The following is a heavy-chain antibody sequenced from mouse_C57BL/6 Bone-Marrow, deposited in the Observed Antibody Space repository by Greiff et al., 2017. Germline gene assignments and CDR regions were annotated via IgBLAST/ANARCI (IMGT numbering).Heavy chain of an antibody. J-gene: IGHJ4*01. CDR1: GYTFTSYG. Sequence: QVQLQQSGAELARPGASVKLSCKASGYTFTSYGISWVKQRTGQGLEWIGEIYPRSGNTYYNEKFKGKATLTADKSSSAAYMELRSLTSEDSAVXFCAREGYYYAIDYWGQGTSVTVSS. CDR2: IYPRSGNT. V-gene: IGHV1-81*01. D-gene: IGHD2-2*01. CDR3: AREGYYYAIDY.